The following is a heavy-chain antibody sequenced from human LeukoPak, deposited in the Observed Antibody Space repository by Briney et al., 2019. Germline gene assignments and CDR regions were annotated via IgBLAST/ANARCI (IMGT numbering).Heavy chain of an antibody. V-gene: IGHV3-23*01. CDR1: GFTFSSYA. D-gene: IGHD2-21*01. Sequence: GGSLRLSCAASGFTFSSYAMSWVRQAPGKGLEWVSAISGSGGSTYYADSVKGRFTISRDNSKNTLYLQMNSLRAEDTAVYYCASSKKSIVVGNGMDVWGQGTTVTVSS. CDR2: ISGSGGST. J-gene: IGHJ6*02. CDR3: ASSKKSIVVGNGMDV.